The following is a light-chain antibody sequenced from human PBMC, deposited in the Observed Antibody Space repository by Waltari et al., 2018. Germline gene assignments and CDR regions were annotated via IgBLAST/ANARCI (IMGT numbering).Light chain of an antibody. CDR1: QSVSNN. Sequence: ETVMTQSPATLSLSPGDRATLSCRASQSVSNNLAWYQQKPGQAPTILIYGASTRATGIPARFSGGGSGTEFTLTISSLQSEDFAVYYCQQGGRWPFITFGQGTRLEIK. J-gene: IGKJ5*01. V-gene: IGKV3-15*01. CDR3: QQGGRWPFIT. CDR2: GAS.